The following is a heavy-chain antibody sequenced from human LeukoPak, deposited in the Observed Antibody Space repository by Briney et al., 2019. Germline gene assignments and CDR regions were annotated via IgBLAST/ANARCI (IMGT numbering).Heavy chain of an antibody. CDR3: ARDRVGATDYFDY. CDR1: GFTFSSYA. J-gene: IGHJ4*02. D-gene: IGHD1-26*01. CDR2: ISGSGGST. V-gene: IGHV3-23*01. Sequence: GGSLRLSCAASGFTFSSYAMSWVRQAPGKGLEWVSAISGSGGSTYYADSVKGRFTISRDNSKNTLYLQMISLRAEDTAVYYCARDRVGATDYFDYWGQGTLVTVSS.